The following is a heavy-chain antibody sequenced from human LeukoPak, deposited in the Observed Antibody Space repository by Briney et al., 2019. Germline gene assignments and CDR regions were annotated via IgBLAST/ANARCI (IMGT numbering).Heavy chain of an antibody. Sequence: ASVTVSCKASGYTFSNYYLHWARQAPGQGLEWMDIINPSGGSTTYAQKFQGRVTMTRDTSTSTVYMELSGLRSEDTAVYYCARDAATTTTTWFDPWGQGTLVTVSS. J-gene: IGHJ5*02. CDR2: INPSGGST. V-gene: IGHV1-46*01. D-gene: IGHD1-1*01. CDR1: GYTFSNYY. CDR3: ARDAATTTTTWFDP.